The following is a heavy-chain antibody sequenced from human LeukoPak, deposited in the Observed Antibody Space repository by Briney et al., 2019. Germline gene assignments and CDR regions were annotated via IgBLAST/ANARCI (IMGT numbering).Heavy chain of an antibody. CDR3: AKGHYDSSGSYYFDY. V-gene: IGHV3-30*18. D-gene: IGHD3-22*01. J-gene: IGHJ4*02. Sequence: GSLRLSCAASGFTFSSYGMHWVRQAPGKGLEWVAVISYDGSNKYYADSVKGRFTISRDNSKNTLYLQMNSLRAEDTAVYYCAKGHYDSSGSYYFDYWGQGTLVTVSS. CDR2: ISYDGSNK. CDR1: GFTFSSYG.